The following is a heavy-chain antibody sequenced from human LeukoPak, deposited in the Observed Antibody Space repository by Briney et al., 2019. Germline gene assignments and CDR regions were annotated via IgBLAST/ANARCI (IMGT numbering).Heavy chain of an antibody. CDR3: ARDQYGYDSSGYHPFDY. D-gene: IGHD3-22*01. CDR2: ISYDGSNK. CDR1: GFTFSSYA. V-gene: IGHV3-30-3*01. J-gene: IGHJ4*02. Sequence: GGCLRLSCAASGFTFSSYAMHWVRQAPGKGLEWVAVISYDGSNKYYADSVKGRFTISRDNSKNTLYLQMNSLRAEDTAVYYCARDQYGYDSSGYHPFDYWGQGTLVTVSS.